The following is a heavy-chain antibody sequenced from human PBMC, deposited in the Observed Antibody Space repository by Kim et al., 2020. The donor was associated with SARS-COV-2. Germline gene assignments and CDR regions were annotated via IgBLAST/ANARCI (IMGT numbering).Heavy chain of an antibody. Sequence: QKFQGRVTITRDTSASTAYMELSSLRSEDTAVYYCARVGRGSGFYYYGMDVWGQGTTVTVSS. J-gene: IGHJ6*02. CDR3: ARVGRGSGFYYYGMDV. V-gene: IGHV1-3*01. D-gene: IGHD3-10*01.